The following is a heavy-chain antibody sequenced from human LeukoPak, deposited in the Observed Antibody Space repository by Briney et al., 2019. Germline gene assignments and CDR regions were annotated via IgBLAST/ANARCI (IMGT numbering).Heavy chain of an antibody. D-gene: IGHD3-10*01. J-gene: IGHJ6*03. V-gene: IGHV3-23*01. CDR2: ISGSASNI. Sequence: GGSLRLSCAASGFTFNKYDMSWVRQASGKGLEWVSVISGSASNIYYADSVRGRFTISRDNSKNTLYLQMNNLRVEDTAVYYCAKNEGSGLVYYYMDVWGKGTTVTISS. CDR3: AKNEGSGLVYYYMDV. CDR1: GFTFNKYD.